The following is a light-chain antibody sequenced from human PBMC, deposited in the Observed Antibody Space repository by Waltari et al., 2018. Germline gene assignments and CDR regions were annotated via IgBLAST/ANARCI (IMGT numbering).Light chain of an antibody. CDR1: SSDLGSYDH. Sequence: QSALTQPASVSGSLGQSITLSCTGRSSDLGSYDHVSWYQQHPGKAPKVIIFDVNYRPSGVSNRFSGSKSGITASLTISGLQAEDEADYFCKSFTTRATYVFGSGTRVTV. CDR2: DVN. J-gene: IGLJ1*01. CDR3: KSFTTRATYV. V-gene: IGLV2-14*03.